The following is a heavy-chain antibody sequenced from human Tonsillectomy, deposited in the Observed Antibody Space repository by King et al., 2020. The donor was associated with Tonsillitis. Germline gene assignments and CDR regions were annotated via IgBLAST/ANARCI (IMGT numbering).Heavy chain of an antibody. J-gene: IGHJ6*02. CDR3: AREGSEDNWKLRFLEWLEYYGMDV. CDR1: GFTFSSHA. V-gene: IGHV3-30*04. CDR2: ISYDGSNK. Sequence: VQLVESGGGVVQPGRSLRLSCAASGFTFSSHAMHWVRQAPGKGLEWVAVISYDGSNKYYADSVKGRFTISRDNSKNTLYLQMNSLRAEDTAVYYCAREGSEDNWKLRFLEWLEYYGMDVWGQGTTVTVSS. D-gene: IGHD3-3*01.